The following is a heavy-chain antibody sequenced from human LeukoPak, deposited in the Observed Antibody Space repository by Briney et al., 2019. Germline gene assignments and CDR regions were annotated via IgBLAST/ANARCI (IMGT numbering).Heavy chain of an antibody. Sequence: GGSLRLSCTASGFTFGDYAMSWVRQAPGKGLEWVGFIRSKAYGGTTEYAASVKGRFTISRDDSKSIAYLQMNSLKTEDTAVYYSTRVLLDAFDIWGQGTMVTVSS. J-gene: IGHJ3*02. CDR2: IRSKAYGGTT. D-gene: IGHD3-10*01. CDR3: TRVLLDAFDI. V-gene: IGHV3-49*04. CDR1: GFTFGDYA.